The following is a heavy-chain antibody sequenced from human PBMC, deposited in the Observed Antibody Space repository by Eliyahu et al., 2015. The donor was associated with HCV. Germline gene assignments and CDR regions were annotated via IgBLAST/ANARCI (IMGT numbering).Heavy chain of an antibody. V-gene: IGHV4-59*01. Sequence: QVQLQESGPGLVQPSETLSLTCXVXGXSISSYYWSWLRQPPGKGLEWIGYISYSGSTDYNPSLKSRLTISIDTSKNQFSLKLSSVTAADTAMYYCARLDYGDYGVPSFDYWGQGTLVTVSS. CDR2: ISYSGST. CDR1: GXSISSYY. CDR3: ARLDYGDYGVPSFDY. D-gene: IGHD4-17*01. J-gene: IGHJ4*02.